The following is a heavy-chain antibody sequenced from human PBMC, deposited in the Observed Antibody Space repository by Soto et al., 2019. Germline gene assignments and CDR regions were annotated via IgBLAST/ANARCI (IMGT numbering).Heavy chain of an antibody. V-gene: IGHV3-11*01. CDR3: ARDVDADFRTDFDY. Sequence: GGSLRLSCAASGFTFSDYYIHLIRRAPGKGLEWISYISGNGEIIQYAASARGRFTISRDNAENSVYLEMDSLRAEDTALYYCARDVDADFRTDFDYWGRGTLVTSPQ. J-gene: IGHJ4*02. D-gene: IGHD4-17*01. CDR1: GFTFSDYY. CDR2: ISGNGEII.